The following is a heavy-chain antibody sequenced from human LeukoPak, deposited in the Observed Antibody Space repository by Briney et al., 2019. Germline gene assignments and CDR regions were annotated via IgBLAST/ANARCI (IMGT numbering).Heavy chain of an antibody. D-gene: IGHD3-3*01. Sequence: GGSLRLSCAASGFSFSSYSMNWVRQAPGKGLEWVSSISTSSSYIYYADSVKGRFTISRDNAKNSLYLQMNSLRAADTAVYYCAREDFDFGVVIYYMDVWGKGTTVTVSS. V-gene: IGHV3-21*04. J-gene: IGHJ6*03. CDR3: AREDFDFGVVIYYMDV. CDR2: ISTSSSYI. CDR1: GFSFSSYS.